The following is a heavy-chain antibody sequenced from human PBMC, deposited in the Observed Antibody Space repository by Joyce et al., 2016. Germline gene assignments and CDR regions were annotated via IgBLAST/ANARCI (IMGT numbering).Heavy chain of an antibody. CDR3: AKILTATYSSGWFLDY. CDR2: ISYDGIYK. V-gene: IGHV3-30*18. D-gene: IGHD6-25*01. Sequence: QVQLVESGGGVVQPGRSLRLSCAASGLTLSNSGVHWVSQAPGKGLEWVAVISYDGIYKYYADSVKCRFTISRDNSKNTVFLEMNSLRAEDTAVYYCAKILTATYSSGWFLDYWGQGTLVTVSS. CDR1: GLTLSNSG. J-gene: IGHJ4*02.